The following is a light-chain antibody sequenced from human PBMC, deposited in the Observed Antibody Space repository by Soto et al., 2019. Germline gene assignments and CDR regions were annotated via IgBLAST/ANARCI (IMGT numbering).Light chain of an antibody. CDR2: AVS. CDR1: SSDVGSYNL. Sequence: QSALTQPASVSGSPGQSITISCTGTSSDVGSYNLVSWYQQHPGKAPKLMIYAVSKRPSGVSNRFSGSKSGNTASLTISGLQAEDEADYYCCSYAGSSTFGVVFGGGTKLTVL. V-gene: IGLV2-23*02. CDR3: CSYAGSSTFGVV. J-gene: IGLJ2*01.